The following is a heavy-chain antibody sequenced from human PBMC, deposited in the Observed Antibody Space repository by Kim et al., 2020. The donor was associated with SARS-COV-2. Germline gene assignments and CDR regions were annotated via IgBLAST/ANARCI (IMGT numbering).Heavy chain of an antibody. CDR2: INHSGST. CDR1: GGSFSGYY. CDR3: ARVTTIAAAGIPEGNYWYFDL. D-gene: IGHD6-13*01. Sequence: SETLSLTCAVYGGSFSGYYWSWIRQPPGKGLEWIGEINHSGSTNYNPSLKSRVTISVDTSKNQFSLKLSSVTAADTAVYYCARVTTIAAAGIPEGNYWYFDLWGRGTLVTVSS. V-gene: IGHV4-34*01. J-gene: IGHJ2*01.